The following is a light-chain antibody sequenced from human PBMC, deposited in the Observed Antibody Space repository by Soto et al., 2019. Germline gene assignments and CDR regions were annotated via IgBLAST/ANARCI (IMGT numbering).Light chain of an antibody. Sequence: EIVLTQSPVTLSLSPGERATLSCRASQSVGSYYLAWYQQKPGQSPRLLIYGASTRATGVPDRFSGTGSGTEFTLTISNLKSEDYAVYYCQQYKSWPPITFGQGTRLEIK. CDR3: QQYKSWPPIT. V-gene: IGKV3-15*01. CDR1: QSVGSY. CDR2: GAS. J-gene: IGKJ5*01.